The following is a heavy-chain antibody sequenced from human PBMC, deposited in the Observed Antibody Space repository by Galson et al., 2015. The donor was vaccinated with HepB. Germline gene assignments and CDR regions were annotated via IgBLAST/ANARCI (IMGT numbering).Heavy chain of an antibody. CDR3: AKDKGLYYDSSGYLDY. D-gene: IGHD3-22*01. Sequence: SLRLSCAASGFTFDDYAMHWVRQAPGKGLEWVSGISWNSGSIGYADSVKGRFTISRDNAKNSLYLQMNSLRAEDTALYYCAKDKGLYYDSSGYLDYWGQGTLVTVSS. J-gene: IGHJ4*02. V-gene: IGHV3-9*01. CDR1: GFTFDDYA. CDR2: ISWNSGSI.